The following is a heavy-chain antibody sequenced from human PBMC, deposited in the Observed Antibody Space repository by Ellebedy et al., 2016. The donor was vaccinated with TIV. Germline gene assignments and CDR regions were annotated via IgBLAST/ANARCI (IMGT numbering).Heavy chain of an antibody. CDR2: IDPTDSYT. D-gene: IGHD4-17*01. CDR1: GSNFPTYW. Sequence: GESLKISCKASGSNFPTYWINWVRQMPGQGLEWMGRIDPTDSYTNYSPSFEGHVTISIDKSINTAYLQWSSLKASDTGTYFCATIGTTVTTGADSWGQGTLVTVSS. CDR3: ATIGTTVTTGADS. J-gene: IGHJ5*01. V-gene: IGHV5-10-1*01.